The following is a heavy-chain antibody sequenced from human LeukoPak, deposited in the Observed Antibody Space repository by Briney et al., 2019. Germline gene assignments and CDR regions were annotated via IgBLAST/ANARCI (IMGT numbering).Heavy chain of an antibody. Sequence: GGSLRLSCAASGFTFSSYSLNWVRQAPGKGLEWVSFISSSSITTYYADSVKGRFTISRDNAEKSLYLQMNSLRAEDTAVYYCARDRGGSYSAIDYWGQGTLVTVSS. CDR3: ARDRGGSYSAIDY. J-gene: IGHJ4*02. D-gene: IGHD2-15*01. CDR1: GFTFSSYS. V-gene: IGHV3-48*04. CDR2: ISSSSITT.